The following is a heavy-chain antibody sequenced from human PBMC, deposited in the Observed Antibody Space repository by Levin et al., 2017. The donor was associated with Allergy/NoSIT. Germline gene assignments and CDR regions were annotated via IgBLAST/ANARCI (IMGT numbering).Heavy chain of an antibody. CDR1: GGTFSSYT. CDR2: IIPILGIA. Sequence: SVKVSCKASGGTFSSYTISWVRQAPGQGLEWMGRIIPILGIANYAQKFQGRVTITADKSTSTAYMELSSLRSEDTAVYYCATSSGSKDNYYYYGMDVWGQGTTVTVAS. D-gene: IGHD3-10*01. J-gene: IGHJ6*02. CDR3: ATSSGSKDNYYYYGMDV. V-gene: IGHV1-69*02.